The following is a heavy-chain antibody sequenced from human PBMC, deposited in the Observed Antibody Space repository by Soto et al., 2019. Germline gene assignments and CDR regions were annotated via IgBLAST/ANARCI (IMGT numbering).Heavy chain of an antibody. D-gene: IGHD3-22*01. Sequence: ASVKVSCKASGYAVTGYDIHWVRQATGQGLEWMGWMNPNTGYTANAQKFQGRVTMTRNISISTVYMELSSLRSEDTAVYYCARGRPNYYDRTALSHYYYYGMDVWGQGTTVTVSS. J-gene: IGHJ6*02. V-gene: IGHV1-8*01. CDR3: ARGRPNYYDRTALSHYYYYGMDV. CDR2: MNPNTGYT. CDR1: GYAVTGYD.